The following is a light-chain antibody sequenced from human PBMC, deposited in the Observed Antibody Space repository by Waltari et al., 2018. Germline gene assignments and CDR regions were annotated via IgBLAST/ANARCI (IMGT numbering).Light chain of an antibody. CDR2: DAS. CDR1: QSVSRT. V-gene: IGKV3-20*01. Sequence: EIVLAPSPGPPSLSPGPTATLFCRASQSVSRTLAWYQQKPGQAPSLLISDASTRATGIPDRFSASGSGTDVSLNISSVEAEDVAVYYCQQYGRLPATFGRGTTVEIK. CDR3: QQYGRLPAT. J-gene: IGKJ4*02.